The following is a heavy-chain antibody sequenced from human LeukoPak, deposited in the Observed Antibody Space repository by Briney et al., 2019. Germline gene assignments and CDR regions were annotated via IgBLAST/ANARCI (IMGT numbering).Heavy chain of an antibody. D-gene: IGHD3-22*01. CDR1: GGSISSGGYS. CDR3: ARLGGYLDY. Sequence: SQTLSLTCAVSGGSISSGGYSWSWIRQPPGKGLEWIVYIYHSGSTYYNPSLKSRVTISVDRSKNQFSLKLSSVTAADTAVYYCARLGGYLDYWGQGTLVTVSS. V-gene: IGHV4-30-2*01. CDR2: IYHSGST. J-gene: IGHJ4*02.